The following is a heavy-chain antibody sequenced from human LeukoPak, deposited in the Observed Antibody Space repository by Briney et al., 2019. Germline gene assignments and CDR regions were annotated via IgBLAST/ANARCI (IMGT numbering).Heavy chain of an antibody. V-gene: IGHV1-2*06. CDR3: AKIGSSHDFDY. J-gene: IGHJ4*02. CDR1: GYTFTVYF. CDR2: INPNSGAT. D-gene: IGHD1-26*01. Sequence: ASVKVSCKASGYTFTVYFIHWVRQAPGQGLEWMGRINPNSGATDYAQKFQGRVTMTRDTSISTAYMELSSLKSDDTAVYYCAKIGSSHDFDYWGQGTLITVSS.